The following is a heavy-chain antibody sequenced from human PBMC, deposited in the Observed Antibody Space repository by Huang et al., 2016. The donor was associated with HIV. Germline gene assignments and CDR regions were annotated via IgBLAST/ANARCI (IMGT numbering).Heavy chain of an antibody. J-gene: IGHJ4*02. CDR2: IYTSGGT. D-gene: IGHD3-22*01. CDR3: VRQTFYYDSGGYPPDY. CDR1: GGSIKSTNFY. Sequence: HLQESGPGLVKPSETLSLTCSVSGGSIKSTNFYWGWIRQPPGKGLEWIGSIYTSGGTPYNPSLKSRVTSSVDTSKKQFSLKLNFVTAADTAIYYCVRQTFYYDSGGYPPDYWGQGTLVSVSS. V-gene: IGHV4-39*01.